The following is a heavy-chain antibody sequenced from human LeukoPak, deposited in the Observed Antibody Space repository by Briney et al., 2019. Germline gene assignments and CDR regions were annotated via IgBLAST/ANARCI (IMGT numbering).Heavy chain of an antibody. D-gene: IGHD2-2*01. CDR1: GLTFSNYA. Sequence: GGSLRLSCAASGLTFSNYAMNWVRQAPGKGLDWVSSITGSGDSTYYADSVKGRFTISRDNSRNTLYLQMNSLRAEDTAVYYCAKDIVVVPAASDYWGQGTLVTVSP. J-gene: IGHJ4*02. CDR2: ITGSGDST. CDR3: AKDIVVVPAASDY. V-gene: IGHV3-23*01.